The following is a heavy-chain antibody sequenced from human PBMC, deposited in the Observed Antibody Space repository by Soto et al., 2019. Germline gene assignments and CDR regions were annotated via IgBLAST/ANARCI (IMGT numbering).Heavy chain of an antibody. CDR2: IYYSGST. CDR3: ARGYDFWSGYPPDNWFDP. J-gene: IGHJ5*02. CDR1: GGSISSYY. Sequence: PSETLSLTCTVSGGSISSYYWSWIRQPPGKGLEWIGYIYYSGSTNYNPSLKSRVTISVDTSKNQFPLKLSSVTAADTAVYYCARGYDFWSGYPPDNWFDPWGQGTLVTVSS. V-gene: IGHV4-59*01. D-gene: IGHD3-3*01.